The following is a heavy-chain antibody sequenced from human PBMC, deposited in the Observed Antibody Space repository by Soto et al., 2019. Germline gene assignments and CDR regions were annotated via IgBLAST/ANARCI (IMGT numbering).Heavy chain of an antibody. CDR2: ISGDDDTT. J-gene: IGHJ6*01. Sequence: GGSLILSCAASGFTLSNMAMNWVRQAPGQGLMWVSAISGDDDTTWYADSVQGRFTISRDNAKNTLYLQMNSLRAEDTAVYYCARDRSSSSTVDVWGKGTTVTVSS. D-gene: IGHD6-6*01. CDR1: GFTLSNMA. V-gene: IGHV3-23*01. CDR3: ARDRSSSSTVDV.